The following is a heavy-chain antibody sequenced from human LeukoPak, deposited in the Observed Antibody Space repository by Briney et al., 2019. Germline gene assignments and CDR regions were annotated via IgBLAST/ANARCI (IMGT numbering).Heavy chain of an antibody. Sequence: GGSLRLSCAASGFTFDDYAMHWVRHAPGKGLEGVSGISWNSGSIGYADSVKGRFTISRDNAKNSLYLQMNSLRAEDTALYYCAKDLYYYDSSGYLGDWGQGTLVTVSS. D-gene: IGHD3-22*01. CDR2: ISWNSGSI. V-gene: IGHV3-9*01. CDR1: GFTFDDYA. CDR3: AKDLYYYDSSGYLGD. J-gene: IGHJ4*02.